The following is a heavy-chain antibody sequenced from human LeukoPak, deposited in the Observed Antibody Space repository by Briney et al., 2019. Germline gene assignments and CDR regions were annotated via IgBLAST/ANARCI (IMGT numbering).Heavy chain of an antibody. D-gene: IGHD2-2*01. J-gene: IGHJ4*02. Sequence: GGSLRLSCAASGFTFSSYAMSWVRQAPGKGLEWVSAISGSGGSTYYADSVKGRFTISRDNSKNTLYLQMNSLRAEDTAVYHCAKDGYCSSTSCQFDYWGQGTLVTVSS. CDR3: AKDGYCSSTSCQFDY. CDR1: GFTFSSYA. CDR2: ISGSGGST. V-gene: IGHV3-23*01.